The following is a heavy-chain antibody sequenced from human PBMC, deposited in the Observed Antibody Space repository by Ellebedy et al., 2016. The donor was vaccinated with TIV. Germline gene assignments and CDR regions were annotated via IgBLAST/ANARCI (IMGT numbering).Heavy chain of an antibody. CDR2: ISGSRRYI. J-gene: IGHJ5*02. D-gene: IGHD2-2*01. CDR3: ARDDERHTSSEGWFNP. Sequence: GESLKISCAASGFTSSSYTMNWVRQAPGRGLEWVASISGSRRYIYYAASVKGRFTVSRDHARNSLFLQMNSLRVEDTAVYYCARDDERHTSSEGWFNPWGQGTRVTVSS. CDR1: GFTSSSYT. V-gene: IGHV3-21*01.